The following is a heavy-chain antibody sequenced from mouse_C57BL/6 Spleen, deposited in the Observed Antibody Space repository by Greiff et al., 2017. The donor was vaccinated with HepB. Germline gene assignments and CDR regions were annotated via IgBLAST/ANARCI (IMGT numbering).Heavy chain of an antibody. CDR1: GYTFTDYN. J-gene: IGHJ2*01. D-gene: IGHD2-4*01. CDR3: ARHDYDRGDFDY. Sequence: EVQLQQSGPELVKPGASVKMSCKASGYTFTDYNMHWVKQSHGKSLEWIGYINPNNGGTSYNQKFKGKATLTVNKSSSTAYMELRSLTSEDSAVYYCARHDYDRGDFDYWGQGTTLTVSS. V-gene: IGHV1-22*01. CDR2: INPNNGGT.